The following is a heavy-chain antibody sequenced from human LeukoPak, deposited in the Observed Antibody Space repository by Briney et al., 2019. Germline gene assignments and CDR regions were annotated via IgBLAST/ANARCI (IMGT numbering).Heavy chain of an antibody. Sequence: GASVKVSCKASGGTFSSYAIDWVRQAPGQGLEWMGGIIPIFGTTNYAQKFQGRVTITAVESMRTAYMELSSLRSEDTAVYYCAGAPRGVIPYFDYWGQGTLVTVSS. V-gene: IGHV1-69*13. CDR2: IIPIFGTT. CDR1: GGTFSSYA. J-gene: IGHJ4*02. CDR3: AGAPRGVIPYFDY. D-gene: IGHD3-10*01.